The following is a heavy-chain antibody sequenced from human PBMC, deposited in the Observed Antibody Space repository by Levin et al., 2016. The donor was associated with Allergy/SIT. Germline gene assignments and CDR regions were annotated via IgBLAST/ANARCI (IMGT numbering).Heavy chain of an antibody. D-gene: IGHD3-22*01. CDR2: ISSSSSYI. CDR1: GFTFSSYS. CDR3: ARDYDESSPWYYGMDV. V-gene: IGHV3-21*01. J-gene: IGHJ6*02. Sequence: GESLKISCAASGFTFSSYSMNWVRQAPGKGLEWVSSISSSSSYIYYADSVKGRFTISRDNAKNSLYLQMNSLRAEDTAVYYCARDYDESSPWYYGMDVWGQGTTVTVSS.